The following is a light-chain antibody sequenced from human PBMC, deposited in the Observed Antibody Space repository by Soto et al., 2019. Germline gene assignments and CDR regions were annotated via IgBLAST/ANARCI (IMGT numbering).Light chain of an antibody. V-gene: IGKV3-20*01. CDR2: VTS. CDR3: QQYGTAPLT. CDR1: QSIAANY. J-gene: IGKJ4*01. Sequence: EIVLTQSPGSLSLSPGERATLSCRASQSIAANYLAWYQQKPGQAPRLLIYVTSSRATGIPDRFSGSGSGTDFTLTIRRLEPEDFAVYYCQQYGTAPLTFGGGTNVDIK.